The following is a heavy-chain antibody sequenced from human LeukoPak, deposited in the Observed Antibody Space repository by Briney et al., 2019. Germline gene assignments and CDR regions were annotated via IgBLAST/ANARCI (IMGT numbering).Heavy chain of an antibody. CDR3: VRRDTGWNYFDY. Sequence: SETLSLTCAVSGGSINSHYWGWIRQPPGKGLQWIGDIYSTGKNNYNPSLKSRVTISLDTSKSHLSLNLTSVLAADTAIYYCVRRDTGWNYFDYGGQGILVTVSS. CDR2: IYSTGKN. J-gene: IGHJ4*02. D-gene: IGHD6-19*01. CDR1: GGSINSHY. V-gene: IGHV4-4*08.